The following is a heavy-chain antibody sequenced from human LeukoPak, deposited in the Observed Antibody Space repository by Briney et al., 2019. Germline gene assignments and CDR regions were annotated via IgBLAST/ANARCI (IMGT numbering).Heavy chain of an antibody. CDR2: ISGSGGSP. J-gene: IGHJ4*02. V-gene: IGHV3-23*01. Sequence: GGSLRLSCAASGFTFSSYAMTWVRQAPGKGLEWVSAISGSGGSPKYADSVKGRFTISRDNAKSSLFLQMNSLRAEDTGVYYCARATFSSSGHSYWGQGTLVTVSS. CDR3: ARATFSSSGHSY. D-gene: IGHD6-13*01. CDR1: GFTFSSYA.